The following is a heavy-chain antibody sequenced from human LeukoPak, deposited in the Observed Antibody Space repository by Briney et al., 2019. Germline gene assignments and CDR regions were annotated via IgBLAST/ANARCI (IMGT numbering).Heavy chain of an antibody. CDR2: MNPNSGNT. CDR3: ARGDYDILTRYYIKGVAWFDP. V-gene: IGHV1-8*01. J-gene: IGHJ5*01. D-gene: IGHD3-9*01. CDR1: GYTFTSYD. Sequence: ASVKVSCKASGYTFTSYDINWVRQATGQGLEWMGWMNPNSGNTGYAQKFQGRVTMTRNTSISTAYMELSSLRSEDTAVYYCARGDYDILTRYYIKGVAWFDPWGQGTLVTVSS.